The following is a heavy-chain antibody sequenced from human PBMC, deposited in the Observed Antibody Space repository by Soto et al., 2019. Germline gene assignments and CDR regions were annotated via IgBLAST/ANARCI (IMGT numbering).Heavy chain of an antibody. Sequence: EVQLVESGGALVQPGGSLRLSCAASGFTFSSYWMSWVRQAPGKGLEWVANIKQEGSEKYYVDSVKGRFTISRDNAKNSLYLQMNSLRAEDTAVYYCARGGYSSSWRVDFWGQGTLVTVSS. CDR2: IKQEGSEK. J-gene: IGHJ4*02. D-gene: IGHD6-13*01. V-gene: IGHV3-7*01. CDR3: ARGGYSSSWRVDF. CDR1: GFTFSSYW.